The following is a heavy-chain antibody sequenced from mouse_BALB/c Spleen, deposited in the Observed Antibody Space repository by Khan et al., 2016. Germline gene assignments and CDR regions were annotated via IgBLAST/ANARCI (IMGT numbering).Heavy chain of an antibody. V-gene: IGHV3-8*02. CDR2: ISHSGST. CDR1: GDSITSGY. CDR3: VRYEGSTYVRGMDY. J-gene: IGHJ4*01. D-gene: IGHD1-1*01. Sequence: VQLKESGPSLVKLSQTLSLTCSVTGDSITSGYWNWIRKFPGNKLEYMGYISHSGSTYYNPSLKSRISITRDTSKNKYYLQLNSVTTEDTATYYCVRYEGSTYVRGMDYWGQGTSVTVSS.